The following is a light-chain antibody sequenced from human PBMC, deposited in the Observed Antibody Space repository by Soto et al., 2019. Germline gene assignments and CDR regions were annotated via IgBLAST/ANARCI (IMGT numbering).Light chain of an antibody. V-gene: IGKV3-15*01. CDR3: QQYDNWPQT. Sequence: MTQSPGTLSLSPGEGATLSCRASQSISAKLAWYQQKPGQAPRLLMYAASTRATDIPVRFSGSGSGTEFTLTISGLQSEDSAVYYCQQYDNWPQTFGQGTKVDIK. CDR1: QSISAK. J-gene: IGKJ1*01. CDR2: AAS.